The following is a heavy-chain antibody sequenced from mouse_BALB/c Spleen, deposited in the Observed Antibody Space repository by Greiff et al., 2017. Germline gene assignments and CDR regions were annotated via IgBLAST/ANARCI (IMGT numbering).Heavy chain of an antibody. D-gene: IGHD2-4*01. CDR2: INPSNGRT. Sequence: VQLQQSGPELVKPGASVKMSCKASGYTFTDYVISWVKQRTGQGLEWIGEINPSNGRTNYNEKFKSKATLTVDKSSSTAYMQLSSLTSEDSAVYYCARRGGDYVYAMDYWGQGTSVTVSS. V-gene: IGHV1S81*02. J-gene: IGHJ4*01. CDR3: ARRGGDYVYAMDY. CDR1: GYTFTDYV.